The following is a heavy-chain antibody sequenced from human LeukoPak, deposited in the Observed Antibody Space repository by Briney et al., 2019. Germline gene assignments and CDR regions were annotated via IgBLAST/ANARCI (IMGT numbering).Heavy chain of an antibody. Sequence: TGGSLRLSCAAPGFTFSDYSMNWIRQTPGKGLEWVSSINTISSYTYYGDSVKGRFIISRDNAQNSLYLQMNSLRAADAGVYYCARDRDPYDSSGYLWKFWGQGTLVIVSS. V-gene: IGHV3-21*06. CDR1: GFTFSDYS. J-gene: IGHJ4*02. CDR3: ARDRDPYDSSGYLWKF. D-gene: IGHD3-22*01. CDR2: INTISSYT.